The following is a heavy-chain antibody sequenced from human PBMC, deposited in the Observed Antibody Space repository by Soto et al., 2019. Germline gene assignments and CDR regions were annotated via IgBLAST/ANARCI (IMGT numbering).Heavy chain of an antibody. CDR2: IRSKAYGGTT. Sequence: EVQLVESGGGLVKPGRSLRLSCTASGFTFGDYAMSWFRQAPGKGLEWVGFIRSKAYGGTTEYAASVKGRFTISRDDSKSIAYLQMNSLKTEDTAVYYCTRAYYDFWSGYYKGVNFDYWGQGTMVTVSS. V-gene: IGHV3-49*05. CDR1: GFTFGDYA. D-gene: IGHD3-3*01. J-gene: IGHJ4*02. CDR3: TRAYYDFWSGYYKGVNFDY.